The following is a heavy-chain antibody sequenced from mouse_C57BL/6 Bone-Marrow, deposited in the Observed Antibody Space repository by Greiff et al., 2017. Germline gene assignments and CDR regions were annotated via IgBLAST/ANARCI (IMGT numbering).Heavy chain of an antibody. D-gene: IGHD2-4*01. J-gene: IGHJ4*01. CDR1: GYTFTSYW. V-gene: IGHV1-53*01. CDR3: ARNDYDESLCYAAMDY. CDR2: INPSNGGT. Sequence: VQLQQPGTELVKPGASVKLSCKASGYTFTSYWMHWVKQRPGKGLEWIGNINPSNGGTNYNEKFKSKATLTVDKSSSTAYMQLSSLTSEDSAVYYCARNDYDESLCYAAMDYWGQGTSVTVSS.